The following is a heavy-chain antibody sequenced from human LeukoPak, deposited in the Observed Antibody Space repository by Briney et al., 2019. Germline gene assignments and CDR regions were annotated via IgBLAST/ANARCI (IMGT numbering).Heavy chain of an antibody. CDR1: GFTFRNYG. J-gene: IGHJ5*02. CDR3: VNAGGSDSGSWFDP. V-gene: IGHV3-30*18. Sequence: GGSLRLPCAASGFTFRNYGMHWVRQAPGKGLEWVALISFDGSNKYYADSVKGRFTISRDNSKNTLYLQMNSLRAEDTAVYFCVNAGGSDSGSWFDPWGQGTLVTVSS. CDR2: ISFDGSNK. D-gene: IGHD1-26*01.